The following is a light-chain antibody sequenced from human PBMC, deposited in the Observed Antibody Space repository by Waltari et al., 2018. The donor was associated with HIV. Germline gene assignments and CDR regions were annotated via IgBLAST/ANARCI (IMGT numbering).Light chain of an antibody. V-gene: IGLV3-21*04. J-gene: IGLJ2*01. CDR1: NIGSKS. Sequence: SSVVSQPPSESVAPGQTAVITCGGNNIGSKSVHWYQQKPGQAPVLVIYYDFDRPSGIPERFSGSSSGNTATLTIRRVEAGDEADYYCQVWDSTTDHVIFGGGTKLTVL. CDR2: YDF. CDR3: QVWDSTTDHVI.